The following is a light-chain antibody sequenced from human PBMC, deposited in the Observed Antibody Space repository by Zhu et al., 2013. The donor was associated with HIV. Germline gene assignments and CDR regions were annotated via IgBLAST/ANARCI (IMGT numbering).Light chain of an antibody. CDR1: QGISNS. CDR2: ATS. V-gene: IGKV1-27*01. CDR3: QKYNSVPLT. Sequence: DIQMTQSPSSLSASVGDRVTITCRASQGISNSLAWYQQKPGKVPKLLISATSTLQSGVPSRFSDSGSGTGFTLTISSLQAEDVATYYCQKYNSVPLTFGPGTRVEIK. J-gene: IGKJ3*01.